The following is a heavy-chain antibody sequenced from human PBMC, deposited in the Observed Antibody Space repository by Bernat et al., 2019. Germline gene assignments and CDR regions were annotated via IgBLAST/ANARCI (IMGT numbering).Heavy chain of an antibody. Sequence: EVQLVESGGGLVKPGGSLRLSCAASGFTFSGYGMNWVRQAPGKGLEWVSSITSHSSYIYYADSLKGRFTISRDNAKSSLYLQMNSLRAADTAVYYCARGLRYDFWSGYLWTPLYYFDYWGQGTLVTVSS. CDR2: ITSHSSYI. CDR1: GFTFSGYG. CDR3: ARGLRYDFWSGYLWTPLYYFDY. V-gene: IGHV3-21*01. D-gene: IGHD3-3*01. J-gene: IGHJ4*02.